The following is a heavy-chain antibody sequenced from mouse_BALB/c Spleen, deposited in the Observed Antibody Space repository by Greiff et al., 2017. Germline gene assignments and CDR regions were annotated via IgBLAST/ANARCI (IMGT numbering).Heavy chain of an antibody. CDR2: ISSGGST. CDR3: ARRGFITTVVAPFDY. CDR1: GFTFSSYA. J-gene: IGHJ2*01. Sequence: EVHLVESGGGLVKPGGSLKLSCAASGFTFSSYAMSWVRQTPEKRLEWVASISSGGSTYYPDSVKGRFTISRDNARNILYLQMSSLRSEDTAMYYCARRGFITTVVAPFDYWGQGTTLTVSS. V-gene: IGHV5-6-5*01. D-gene: IGHD1-1*01.